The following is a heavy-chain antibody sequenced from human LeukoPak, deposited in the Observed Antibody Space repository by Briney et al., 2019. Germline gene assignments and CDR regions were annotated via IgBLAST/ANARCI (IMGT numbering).Heavy chain of an antibody. CDR3: ARVIRDSGGYYHWFDP. J-gene: IGHJ5*02. D-gene: IGHD3-22*01. CDR1: GASIRSADYY. Sequence: PSETLYLTCTVSGASIRSADYYWSWIRQHPGRGLEWIGYIYYSGSTYYNPSLKSRVNISVDTSKDQFSLKLSSVTAADTAVYHCARVIRDSGGYYHWFDPWGQGTLVTVSS. V-gene: IGHV4-31*03. CDR2: IYYSGST.